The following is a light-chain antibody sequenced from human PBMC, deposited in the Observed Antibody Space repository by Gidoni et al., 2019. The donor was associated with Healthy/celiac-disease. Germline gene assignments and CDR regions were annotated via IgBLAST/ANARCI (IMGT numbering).Light chain of an antibody. CDR1: QSVSSN. CDR3: QQYNNWPPLT. V-gene: IGKV3-15*01. Sequence: EIVMTQSPATLSVSPGERATLSSRASQSVSSNLPWYQQKPGPDPRLLIYGSSARATGIPARVSGSGSGTEFTLTISSLQSEDFAVYYCQQYNNWPPLTFGGGTKVEIK. J-gene: IGKJ4*01. CDR2: GSS.